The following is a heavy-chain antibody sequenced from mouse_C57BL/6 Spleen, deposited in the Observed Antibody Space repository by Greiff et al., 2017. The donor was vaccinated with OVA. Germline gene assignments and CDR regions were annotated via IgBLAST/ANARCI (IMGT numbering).Heavy chain of an antibody. D-gene: IGHD1-1*01. CDR3: ARDRDYGSSYDY. V-gene: IGHV7-1*01. J-gene: IGHJ2*01. Sequence: EVKVVESGGGLVQSGRSLRLSCATSGFTFSDFYMEWVRQAPGKGLEWIAASRNKANDYTTEYSASVKGRFIVSRDTSQSILYLQMNALRAEDTAIYYCARDRDYGSSYDYWGQGTTLTVSS. CDR1: GFTFSDFY. CDR2: SRNKANDYTT.